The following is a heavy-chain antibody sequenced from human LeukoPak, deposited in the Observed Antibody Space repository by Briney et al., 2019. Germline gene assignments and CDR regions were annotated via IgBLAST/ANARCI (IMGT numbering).Heavy chain of an antibody. D-gene: IGHD5-24*01. Sequence: GGSLRLFCAASGFTFSSYSMNWVRHAPGKGLEWVSAISGSGNYIYYADSVKGRFTISRYNAKNSLFLQMNSLRAEDTAVYFCAINHRDGYSELGYWGQGTLVTVSS. CDR2: ISGSGNYI. CDR3: AINHRDGYSELGY. CDR1: GFTFSSYS. V-gene: IGHV3-21*01. J-gene: IGHJ4*02.